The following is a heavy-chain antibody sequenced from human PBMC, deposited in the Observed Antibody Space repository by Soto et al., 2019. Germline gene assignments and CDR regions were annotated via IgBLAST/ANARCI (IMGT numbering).Heavy chain of an antibody. Sequence: SETLSLTCTVSGGSISSSSWSWIRQPPGRGLEWIGYIYNNGRTDYNPSLKSRVTISIDTSKNQFSLKVGSVTAADTAVYYCASSSLYGMDVWGQGTTVTVSS. CDR1: GGSISSSS. J-gene: IGHJ6*02. V-gene: IGHV4-59*08. CDR3: ASSSLYGMDV. CDR2: IYNNGRT.